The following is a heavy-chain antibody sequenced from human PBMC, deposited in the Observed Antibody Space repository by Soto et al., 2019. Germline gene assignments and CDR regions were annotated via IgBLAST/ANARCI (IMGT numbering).Heavy chain of an antibody. CDR3: ARDVGGSVVPHWFDP. V-gene: IGHV4-4*07. J-gene: IGHJ5*02. CDR1: GHSISADY. CDR2: VDASGNT. Sequence: QVQLQESGPGLGKASETLSRSCTVSGHSISADYWSWIRQPAGKRLEWIGRVDASGNTNYNPSLKSRVSMSVDTSKNQFFVKVRSVTAADTAMYSCARDVGGSVVPHWFDPWGQGALVTVS. D-gene: IGHD3-22*01.